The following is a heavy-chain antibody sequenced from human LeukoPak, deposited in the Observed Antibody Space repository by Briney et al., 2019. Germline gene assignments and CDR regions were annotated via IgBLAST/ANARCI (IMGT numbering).Heavy chain of an antibody. J-gene: IGHJ4*02. V-gene: IGHV3-7*01. Sequence: GGSLRLSCAASGFIFSNYWMSWVRQAPGKGLEWVAKIKQDVSEKYYVDSVKGRFTISRDNAKNSLSLQMNSLRAEDTAVYYCASLMLWYFDYWGQGTLVTVSS. D-gene: IGHD2-21*01. CDR3: ASLMLWYFDY. CDR2: IKQDVSEK. CDR1: GFIFSNYW.